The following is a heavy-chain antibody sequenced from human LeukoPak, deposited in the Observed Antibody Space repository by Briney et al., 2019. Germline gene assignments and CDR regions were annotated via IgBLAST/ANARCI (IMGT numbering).Heavy chain of an antibody. V-gene: IGHV4-34*01. D-gene: IGHD3-3*01. Sequence: SETLSLTCAVYGGSFSGYYWSWIRQPPGKGLEWIGEINHSGSTNYNPSLKSRVTISVDTSKNQLSLKLSSVTAADTAVYYCARGDFWSAPFIHWGQGTLVTVSS. CDR1: GGSFSGYY. CDR2: INHSGST. J-gene: IGHJ1*01. CDR3: ARGDFWSAPFIH.